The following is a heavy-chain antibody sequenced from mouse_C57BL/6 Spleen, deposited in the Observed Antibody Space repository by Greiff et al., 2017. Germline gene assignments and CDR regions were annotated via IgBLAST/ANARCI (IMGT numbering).Heavy chain of an antibody. Sequence: VQLQQPGAELVRPGSSVKLSCKASGYTFTSYWMQWVKQRPIQGLEWIDNIDPSDSETHYNQKFKDKATLTVDKSSNTACMQLSSLASEDSAVYYCARMDWFDYWGQGTTLTVSS. CDR1: GYTFTSYW. CDR2: IDPSDSET. V-gene: IGHV1-52*01. J-gene: IGHJ2*01. CDR3: ARMDWFDY.